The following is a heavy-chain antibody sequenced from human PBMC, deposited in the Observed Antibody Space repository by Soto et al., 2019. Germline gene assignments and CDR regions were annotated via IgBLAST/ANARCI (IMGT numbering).Heavy chain of an antibody. CDR1: GFTFSSYA. CDR2: ISGSGGST. V-gene: IGHV3-23*01. Sequence: GSLRLSCAASGFTFSSYAMNWVRQAPGKGLEWVSVISGSGGSTYYADSVKGRFTISRDNSKNMLYLQMNSLRVEDTAVYYCAREVRVRGFAFDIWGQGTMVT. CDR3: AREVRVRGFAFDI. J-gene: IGHJ3*02. D-gene: IGHD3-3*01.